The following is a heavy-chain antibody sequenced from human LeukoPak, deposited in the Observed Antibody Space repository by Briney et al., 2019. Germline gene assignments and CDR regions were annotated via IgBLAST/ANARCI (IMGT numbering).Heavy chain of an antibody. V-gene: IGHV4-31*03. Sequence: SQTLSLTCTVSGGSISSGGYYWSWIRQHPGKGLEWIGYIYYSGSTYYNPSLKSRVTISVDTSKNQFSLKLSSVTAADTAVYYCARDRYTVVSWYGDLWGRGTLVTVSS. D-gene: IGHD4-23*01. J-gene: IGHJ2*01. CDR3: ARDRYTVVSWYGDL. CDR1: GGSISSGGYY. CDR2: IYYSGST.